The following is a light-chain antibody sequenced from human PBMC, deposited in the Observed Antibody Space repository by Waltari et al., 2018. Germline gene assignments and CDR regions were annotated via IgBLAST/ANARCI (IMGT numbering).Light chain of an antibody. CDR1: RSNIGLYT. CDR3: ATWDESLKGWV. V-gene: IGLV1-44*01. J-gene: IGLJ3*02. CDR2: SNN. Sequence: QPVLTQPSSASGTPGQRVSISCSGGRSNIGLYTLNWYQQVPGTAPKLLIYSNNQRPSGVPDRFSGSKSGTSASLAISGLQSVDEADYYCATWDESLKGWVFGGGTQLTVL.